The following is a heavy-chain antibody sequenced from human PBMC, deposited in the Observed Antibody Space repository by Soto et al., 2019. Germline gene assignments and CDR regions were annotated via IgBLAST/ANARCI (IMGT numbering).Heavy chain of an antibody. Sequence: ASVKVSCKASGYTFTGYYMHWVRQAPGQGLEWMGGIIPIFGTANYAQKFQGRVTITADESTSTAYMELSSLRSEDTAVYYCARGRGSGYYRYNWFDPWGQGTLVTVSS. D-gene: IGHD3-22*01. CDR3: ARGRGSGYYRYNWFDP. V-gene: IGHV1-69*13. CDR2: IIPIFGTA. J-gene: IGHJ5*02. CDR1: GYTFTGYY.